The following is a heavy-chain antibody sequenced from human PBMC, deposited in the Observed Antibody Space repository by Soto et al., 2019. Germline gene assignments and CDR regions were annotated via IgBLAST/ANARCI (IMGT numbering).Heavy chain of an antibody. D-gene: IGHD2-21*02. CDR1: GGSFSGYY. CDR2: INHSGST. J-gene: IGHJ4*02. V-gene: IGHV4-34*01. Sequence: SETLSLTCAVYGGSFSGYYWSWIRQPPGKGLEWIGEINHSGSTNYNPSLKSRVTISVDTSKNQFSLKLSSVTAADTAVYYCARGRYCGGDCYSFFDYWGQGTLVTVSS. CDR3: ARGRYCGGDCYSFFDY.